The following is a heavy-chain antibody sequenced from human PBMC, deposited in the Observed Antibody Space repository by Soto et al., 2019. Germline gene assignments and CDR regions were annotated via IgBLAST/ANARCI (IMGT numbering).Heavy chain of an antibody. D-gene: IGHD1-1*01. CDR2: ISYEGSHK. CDR1: GFFFSSHG. Sequence: QVQLVESGGGVVQPGGSLTLSCVASGFFFSSHGMYWVRQAPGRGLEWVSLISYEGSHKYYVDSVKGRFTISRDNSKKTGYLHMTRRRAEDTALYYCAKDFELPDGDYYNYGMDVWGQGTTVSVS. V-gene: IGHV3-30*18. CDR3: AKDFELPDGDYYNYGMDV. J-gene: IGHJ6*02.